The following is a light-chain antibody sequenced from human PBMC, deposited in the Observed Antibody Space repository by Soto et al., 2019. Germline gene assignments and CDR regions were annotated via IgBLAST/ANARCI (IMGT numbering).Light chain of an antibody. Sequence: QSALTQPASVSGSPGQSITISCSGTISDFVLYNYVSWYQRPPGTGPKLIIYEVNNRPSGVPDRFSGSKSGNTASLTISGLQAEDEAEYYCSLYTTDSTYVFGPGTKVTVL. J-gene: IGLJ1*01. V-gene: IGLV2-18*01. CDR1: ISDFVLYNY. CDR3: SLYTTDSTYV. CDR2: EVN.